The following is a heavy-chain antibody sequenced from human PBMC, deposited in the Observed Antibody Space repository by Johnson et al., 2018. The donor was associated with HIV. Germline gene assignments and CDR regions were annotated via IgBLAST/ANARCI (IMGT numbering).Heavy chain of an antibody. CDR2: IWYDGSNK. CDR1: GFTFRSYG. D-gene: IGHD6-6*01. V-gene: IGHV3-33*06. J-gene: IGHJ3*02. CDR3: AKARLIAADDAFDI. Sequence: QVQLVESGGGVVQPGRSLRLSCAASGFTFRSYGMHWVRQAPGKGLEWVAVIWYDGSNKYYADSVKGRFTISRDNSKNTLYLQMNSRGAEDTAVYYCAKARLIAADDAFDIWGQGTMVTVSS.